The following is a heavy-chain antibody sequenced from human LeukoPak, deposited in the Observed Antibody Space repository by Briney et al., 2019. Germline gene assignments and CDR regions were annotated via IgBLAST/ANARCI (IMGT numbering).Heavy chain of an antibody. J-gene: IGHJ6*03. Sequence: SETLSPTCTVSGGSISSHYWSWIRQPPGKGLEWIGYIYYSGSTNYNPSLKSRVTISVDTSKNQFSLKLSSVTAADTAVYYCARERYSSGWYSYYYYYMDVWGEGTTVTVSS. D-gene: IGHD6-19*01. CDR3: ARERYSSGWYSYYYYYMDV. V-gene: IGHV4-59*11. CDR2: IYYSGST. CDR1: GGSISSHY.